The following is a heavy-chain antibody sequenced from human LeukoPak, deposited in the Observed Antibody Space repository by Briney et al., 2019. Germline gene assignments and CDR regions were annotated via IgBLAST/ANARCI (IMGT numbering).Heavy chain of an antibody. V-gene: IGHV5-10-1*01. J-gene: IGHJ4*02. D-gene: IGHD6-13*01. Sequence: GESLKISCKGSGYSFTSYWISWVRQMPGKGLEWMGRIDPSDSYTNYSPSFEGHVTISADKSISTAYLQWSSLKASDIATYYCARHYGAAGDFDYWGQGTLVTVSS. CDR1: GYSFTSYW. CDR2: IDPSDSYT. CDR3: ARHYGAAGDFDY.